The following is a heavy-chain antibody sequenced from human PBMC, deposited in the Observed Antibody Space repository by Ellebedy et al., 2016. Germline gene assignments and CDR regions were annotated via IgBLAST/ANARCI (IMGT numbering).Heavy chain of an antibody. Sequence: ASVKVSCXASGYTFTGYYMHWVRQAPGQGLEWMGWINPNSGGTNYAQKFQGWVTMTRDTSISTVYMELSSLRSEDTAVYYCARGEWELTRGAFDIWGQGTMVTVSS. J-gene: IGHJ3*02. V-gene: IGHV1-2*04. CDR2: INPNSGGT. CDR1: GYTFTGYY. CDR3: ARGEWELTRGAFDI. D-gene: IGHD1-26*01.